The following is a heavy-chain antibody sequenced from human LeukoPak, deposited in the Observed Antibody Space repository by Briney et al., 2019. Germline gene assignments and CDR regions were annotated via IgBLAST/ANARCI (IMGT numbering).Heavy chain of an antibody. J-gene: IGHJ4*02. V-gene: IGHV3-53*05. D-gene: IGHD2-2*01. CDR1: GFTVSSNY. CDR2: IYSGGST. Sequence: PGGSLRLSCAASGFTVSSNYMSWVRQAPGKGLEWVSVIYSGGSTYYADSVKGRFTISRDNSKNTLYLQMNSLRAEDTAVYYCARRYCSSTSCHDYWGQGTLVTVSS. CDR3: ARRYCSSTSCHDY.